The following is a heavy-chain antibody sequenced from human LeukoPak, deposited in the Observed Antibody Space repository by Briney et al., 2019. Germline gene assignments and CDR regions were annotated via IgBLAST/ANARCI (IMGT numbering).Heavy chain of an antibody. V-gene: IGHV4-34*01. D-gene: IGHD3-22*01. Sequence: SETLSLTCAVYGGSFSGYYWSWIRQPPGKGLEWIGEINHSGSTNCNPSLKSRVTISVDTSKNQFSLKLSSVTAADTAVYYCARGEGYYYDSSGYFGYWGQGTLVTVSS. CDR1: GGSFSGYY. J-gene: IGHJ4*02. CDR3: ARGEGYYYDSSGYFGY. CDR2: INHSGST.